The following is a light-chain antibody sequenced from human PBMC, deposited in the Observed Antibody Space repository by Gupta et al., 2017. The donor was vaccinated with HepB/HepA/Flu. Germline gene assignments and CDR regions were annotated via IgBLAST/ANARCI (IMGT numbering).Light chain of an antibody. J-gene: IGKJ2*01. CDR1: HRVGSI. Sequence: DIQMTHSPYALSACVRDRVTITCRASHRVGSILNWYQQRLGKAPKLLIYAASRVKGGISSRFSGSGSGTDFTRTMSDLQPEESAKYFCQQSESVPPTFGEGTKLEIK. CDR3: QQSESVPPT. CDR2: AAS. V-gene: IGKV1-39*01.